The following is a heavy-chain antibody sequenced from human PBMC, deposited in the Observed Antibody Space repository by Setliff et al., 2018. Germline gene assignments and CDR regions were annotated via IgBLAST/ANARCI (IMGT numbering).Heavy chain of an antibody. Sequence: PSETLSLTCAVYGGSFSGYYWSWIRQPPGKGLEWIGEINHSGSTNYNPRLKSRVTISVDTSKNQFSLTLSSVTAADTAVYYCAREWGANGWAFDIWGQGTMVTVSS. V-gene: IGHV4-34*01. CDR3: AREWGANGWAFDI. J-gene: IGHJ3*02. D-gene: IGHD3-16*01. CDR2: INHSGST. CDR1: GGSFSGYY.